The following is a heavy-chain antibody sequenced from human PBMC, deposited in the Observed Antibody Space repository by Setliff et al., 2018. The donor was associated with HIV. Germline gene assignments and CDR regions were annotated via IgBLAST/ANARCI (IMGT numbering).Heavy chain of an antibody. D-gene: IGHD3-9*01. CDR1: GDTLTELS. CDR2: FDPEDAET. Sequence: ASVKVSCKVSGDTLTELSMHWVRQAPGKGLEWMGGFDPEDAETIYAQNFQGRVTMTEDTSTDTAYMELSSLRSEDTAFYYCTTDGSYDILTGPTPGAFDIWGQGTMVTVSS. CDR3: TTDGSYDILTGPTPGAFDI. J-gene: IGHJ3*02. V-gene: IGHV1-24*01.